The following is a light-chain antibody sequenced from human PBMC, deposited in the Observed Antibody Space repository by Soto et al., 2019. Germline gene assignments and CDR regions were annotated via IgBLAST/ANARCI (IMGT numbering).Light chain of an antibody. CDR2: LGS. CDR1: ESLLQSNGNHY. V-gene: IGKV2-28*01. CDR3: MQALQTPLT. Sequence: IVLTQSPLSLPVTPGEPASISCRSSESLLQSNGNHYLDWYLQKPGQSPQVLIYLGSNRASGVPDRFSGSGSGTDFTLKISRVEAEDVGVYYCMQALQTPLTFGQGTKVEIK. J-gene: IGKJ1*01.